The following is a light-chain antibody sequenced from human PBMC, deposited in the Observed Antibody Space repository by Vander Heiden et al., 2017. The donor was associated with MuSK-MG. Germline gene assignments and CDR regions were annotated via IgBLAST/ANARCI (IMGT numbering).Light chain of an antibody. CDR1: QSISTW. CDR3: QQYNSNSALT. CDR2: RAS. V-gene: IGKV1-5*03. J-gene: IGKJ4*01. Sequence: DIQMTQSPSTLSASVGDRDTITCRASQSISTWLAWYQQKPGKAPNLLIYRASTLESGVPSRFSGSGSGTEFTFTISSLQPEDFATYYCQQYNSNSALTFGGGTKVEIK.